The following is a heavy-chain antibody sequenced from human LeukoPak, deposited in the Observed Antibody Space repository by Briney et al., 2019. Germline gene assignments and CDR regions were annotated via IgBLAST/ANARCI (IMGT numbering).Heavy chain of an antibody. CDR2: IGIAGDT. CDR1: GFTFSSYD. J-gene: IGHJ6*03. D-gene: IGHD6-13*01. V-gene: IGHV3-13*01. CDR3: AKDLQSSSWTDYYYYYMDV. Sequence: GGSLRLSCAASGFTFSSYDTHWVRQATGKGLEWVSGIGIAGDTYYLGSVKGRFTISREDGKNSLFLQMNSLRAEDTAVYYCAKDLQSSSWTDYYYYYMDVWGKGTTVTVSS.